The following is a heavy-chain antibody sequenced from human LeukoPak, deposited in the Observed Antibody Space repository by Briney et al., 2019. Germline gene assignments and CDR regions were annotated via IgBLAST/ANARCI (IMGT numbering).Heavy chain of an antibody. CDR2: ISSNGGST. V-gene: IGHV3-64D*09. CDR3: VRSRRGYSSGRDPGFDY. Sequence: PGGSLRLSCSASGFTFSSYAMHWVRQAPGKGLEYVSAISSNGGSTYYADSVKGRFTISRDNSKNTLYLQMSSLRAEDTAVYYCVRSRRGYSSGRDPGFDYWGQGTLVTVSS. J-gene: IGHJ4*02. CDR1: GFTFSSYA. D-gene: IGHD6-19*01.